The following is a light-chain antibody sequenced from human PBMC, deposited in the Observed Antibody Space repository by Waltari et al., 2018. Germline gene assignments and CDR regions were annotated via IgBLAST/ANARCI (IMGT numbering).Light chain of an antibody. J-gene: IGKJ3*01. CDR1: QDITNY. CDR2: ATS. V-gene: IGKV1-33*01. Sequence: DVHMTQSPSSLSASIGDRVTITCQARQDITNYLNWYQQKPEKAPNLLIYATSNLESGVPSRCSGSGSGTLFTFTISSLQPEDIATYYCQQYDSLPLTFGPGTTVDV. CDR3: QQYDSLPLT.